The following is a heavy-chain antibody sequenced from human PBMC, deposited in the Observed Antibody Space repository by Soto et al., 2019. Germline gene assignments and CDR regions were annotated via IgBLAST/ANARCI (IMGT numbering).Heavy chain of an antibody. CDR2: IIPIFGTA. CDR1: GGTFSSYA. V-gene: IGHV1-69*13. CDR3: ASGYDFWSGYSTKTYYYGMDV. J-gene: IGHJ6*02. D-gene: IGHD3-3*01. Sequence: GASVKVSCTASGGTFSSYAISWVRQAPGQGLEWMGGIIPIFGTANYAQKFQGRVTITADESTSTAYMELSSLRSEDTAVYYCASGYDFWSGYSTKTYYYGMDVWGQGTTVTVSS.